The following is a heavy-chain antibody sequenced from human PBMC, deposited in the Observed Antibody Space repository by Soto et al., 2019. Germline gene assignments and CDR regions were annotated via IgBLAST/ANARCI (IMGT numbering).Heavy chain of an antibody. CDR3: ARAKTDGDYSVGFDY. J-gene: IGHJ4*02. V-gene: IGHV3-33*01. D-gene: IGHD4-17*01. CDR2: IWYDGSNK. Sequence: QVQLVESGGGVVQPGRSLRLSCAASGFTFSSYGMHWVRQAPGKGLEWVAVIWYDGSNKYYADSVKGRFTISRDNSKNTLYLQMNSLRAEDTAVYYCARAKTDGDYSVGFDYWGQGTLVTVSS. CDR1: GFTFSSYG.